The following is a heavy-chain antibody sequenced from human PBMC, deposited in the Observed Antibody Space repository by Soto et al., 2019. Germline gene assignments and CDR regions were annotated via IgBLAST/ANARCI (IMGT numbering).Heavy chain of an antibody. V-gene: IGHV4-59*01. D-gene: IGHD1-26*01. J-gene: IGHJ3*02. CDR1: GGSISSYY. CDR3: AKTSGSYSVNDAFDI. CDR2: IYYREST. Sequence: SETLSLTCTVSGGSISSYYWSWIRQPQGKGREGIGYIYYRESTNYNPSLKRRVTISVDTSKNQFSLKLSSVTAADTAVYYCAKTSGSYSVNDAFDIWGQGTMVTVSS.